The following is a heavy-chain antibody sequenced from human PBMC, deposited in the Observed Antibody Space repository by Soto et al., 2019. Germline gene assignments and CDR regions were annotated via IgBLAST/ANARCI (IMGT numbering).Heavy chain of an antibody. CDR2: INPNSGGT. V-gene: IGHV1-2*02. D-gene: IGHD2-15*01. J-gene: IGHJ3*02. Sequence: ASVKVSCKASGYTFTGYYMHWVRQAPGQGLEWMGWINPNSGGTNYAQKFQGRVTMARDTSISTAYMELSRLRSDDTAVYYCARVRIVVVVAATTGGAFDIWGQGTMVTVSS. CDR1: GYTFTGYY. CDR3: ARVRIVVVVAATTGGAFDI.